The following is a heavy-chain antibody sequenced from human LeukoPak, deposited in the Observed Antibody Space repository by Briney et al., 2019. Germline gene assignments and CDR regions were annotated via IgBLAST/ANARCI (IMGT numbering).Heavy chain of an antibody. V-gene: IGHV3-30*18. D-gene: IGHD4-23*01. Sequence: PEGSLRLSCAAHGFTFSDYGMHWVRQAPGKGLEWVALISYHGKTTYYADSVKGRFTISGDNSNNTLYLQMNGLRAEDTAVYYCAKDDGGNLPTAFYIWGQGTTVTVSS. CDR3: AKDDGGNLPTAFYI. CDR2: ISYHGKTT. CDR1: GFTFSDYG. J-gene: IGHJ3*02.